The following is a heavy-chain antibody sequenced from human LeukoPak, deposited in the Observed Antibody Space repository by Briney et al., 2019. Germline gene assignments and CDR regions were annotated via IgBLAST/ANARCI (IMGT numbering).Heavy chain of an antibody. CDR2: ISTSSSYI. D-gene: IGHD5-18*01. CDR3: ARVVDTAMVLYGAFDI. CDR1: GFSFSTYS. V-gene: IGHV3-21*01. Sequence: GGSLRLSCAASGFSFSTYSMNWVRQAPGKGLEWVSFISTSSSYIHYADSVKGRFTISRDNAKKSLYLEMNSLRAEDTAVYYCARVVDTAMVLYGAFDIWGQGTMVTVSS. J-gene: IGHJ3*02.